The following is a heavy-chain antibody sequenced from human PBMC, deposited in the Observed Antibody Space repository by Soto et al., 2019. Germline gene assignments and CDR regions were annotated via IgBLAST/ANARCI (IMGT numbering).Heavy chain of an antibody. CDR3: ARGIYLKYGLDV. V-gene: IGHV3-74*01. CDR2: INTDGSTT. J-gene: IGHJ6*02. CDR1: EFTFNNYW. Sequence: EVQLVESGGGLVQPGGSLRLSCAASEFTFNNYWMHWVRQVPGKGLEWVSRINTDGSTTNYADSVMGRFTISRDNADNTVYLQMNRLRAEDTAVYYCARGIYLKYGLDVWGQGATVTVSS. D-gene: IGHD3-16*02.